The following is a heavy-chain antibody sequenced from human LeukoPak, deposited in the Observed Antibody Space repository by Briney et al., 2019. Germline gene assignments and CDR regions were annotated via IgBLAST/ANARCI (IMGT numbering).Heavy chain of an antibody. Sequence: SETLSLTCTVSGGSISSGGYYWSWIRQHPGKGLEWIGYIYYSGSTYYNPSLKSRVTISVDTSKNQFSLKLSSVTAADTAVYYCARDKRNMSTGDIDAFDIWGQGTMVTVSS. CDR3: ARDKRNMSTGDIDAFDI. CDR2: IYYSGST. J-gene: IGHJ3*02. V-gene: IGHV4-31*03. D-gene: IGHD7-27*01. CDR1: GGSISSGGYY.